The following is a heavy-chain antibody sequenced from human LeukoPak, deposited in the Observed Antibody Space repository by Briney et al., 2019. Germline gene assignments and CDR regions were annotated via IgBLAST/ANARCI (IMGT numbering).Heavy chain of an antibody. CDR3: ARGQYYYDSSGYYNWFDP. Sequence: GGSLRLSCAASGFTFSDYYMSWIRQAPGKGVEWVSYISSSGSTIYYADSVKGRFTISRDNAKNSLYLQMNSLRAEDTAVYYCARGQYYYDSSGYYNWFDPWGQGTLVTVSS. CDR1: GFTFSDYY. D-gene: IGHD3-22*01. J-gene: IGHJ5*02. V-gene: IGHV3-11*01. CDR2: ISSSGSTI.